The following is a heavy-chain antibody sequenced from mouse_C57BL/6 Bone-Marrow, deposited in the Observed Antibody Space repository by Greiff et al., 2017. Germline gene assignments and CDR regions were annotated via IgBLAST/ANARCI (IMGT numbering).Heavy chain of an antibody. J-gene: IGHJ3*01. CDR1: GFTFSSYG. D-gene: IGHD1-1*01. V-gene: IGHV5-6*01. CDR2: ISSGGSYT. Sequence: EVQVVESGGDLVKPGGSLKLSCAASGFTFSSYGMSWVRQTPDKRLEWVATISSGGSYTYYPDSVKGRFTISRDNAKNTLYLQMSSLKSEDTAMYYCARHGTTVVAEAYWGQGTLVTVSA. CDR3: ARHGTTVVAEAY.